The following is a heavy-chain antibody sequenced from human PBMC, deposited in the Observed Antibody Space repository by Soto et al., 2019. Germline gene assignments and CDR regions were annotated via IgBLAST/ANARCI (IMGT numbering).Heavy chain of an antibody. CDR2: IRNSGTSM. CDR3: VRDSAYAFDI. CDR1: GFTFSRYD. Sequence: GGSLRLSCAASGFTFSRYDMNWVRQAPGKGLEWLSNIRNSGTSMSYADPVEGRFTISRDNARNSLYLEMNSLRDEDTALYYCVRDSAYAFDIWGRGTMVTVSS. V-gene: IGHV3-48*02. J-gene: IGHJ3*02. D-gene: IGHD2-21*01.